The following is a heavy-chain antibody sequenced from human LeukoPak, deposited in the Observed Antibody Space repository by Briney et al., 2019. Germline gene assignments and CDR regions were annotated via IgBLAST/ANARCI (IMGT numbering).Heavy chain of an antibody. V-gene: IGHV4-39*01. D-gene: IGHD6-13*01. CDR1: GGSISTSSYY. Sequence: PSETLSLTCTVSGGSISTSSYYWGWIRQPPGKGLEWIGTIYHSGSTYYNPSLKSRVTISVDTSKNQFSLKLSSVTAADTAVYYCARHSALAAAGWEYWGQGTLVTVSS. CDR2: IYHSGST. J-gene: IGHJ4*02. CDR3: ARHSALAAAGWEY.